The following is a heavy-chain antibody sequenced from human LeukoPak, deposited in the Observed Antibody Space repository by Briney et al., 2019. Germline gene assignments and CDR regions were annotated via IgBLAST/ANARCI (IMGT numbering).Heavy chain of an antibody. V-gene: IGHV1-8*01. Sequence: ASVKVSCKASGYIFTSYGISWVRQAAGQGLEWIGWLRPASGSSGYAQKFQGRVTMTRSTSTRTAYMELRSLTSEDTAVYYCARGPPESTTSDYWGQGTLVTVSS. J-gene: IGHJ4*02. CDR1: GYIFTSYG. D-gene: IGHD2-2*01. CDR3: ARGPPESTTSDY. CDR2: LRPASGSS.